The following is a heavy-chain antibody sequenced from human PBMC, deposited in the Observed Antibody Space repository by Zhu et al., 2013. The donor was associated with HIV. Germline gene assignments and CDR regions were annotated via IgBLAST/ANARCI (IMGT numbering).Heavy chain of an antibody. CDR2: INPNSGGA. Sequence: QVQLVQSGAEVKKPGASVKVSCKASGYTFTGYYMHWVRQAPGQGLEWMGWINPNSGGANYAQKFQDRVTMTRDTSIRTAYMELSRLTSDDTAVYYCARGLGSGSYSSAEYFQHWGQGTWSPSPQ. CDR3: ARGLGSGSYSSAEYFQH. J-gene: IGHJ1*01. V-gene: IGHV1-2*02. D-gene: IGHD3-10*01. CDR1: GYTFTGYY.